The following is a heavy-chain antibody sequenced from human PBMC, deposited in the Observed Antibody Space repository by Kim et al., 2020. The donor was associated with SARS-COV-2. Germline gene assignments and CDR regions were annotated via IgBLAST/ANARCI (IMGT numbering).Heavy chain of an antibody. CDR1: GGTFSSYA. J-gene: IGHJ4*02. Sequence: SVKVSCKASGGTFSSYAISWVRQAPGQGLEWMGGIIPIFGTANYAQKVQGRVTITADESTSTAYMELSSLRSEDTAVYYCARGPPYYYVSSGRPPNYFESWGQGTLVTASS. CDR3: ARGPPYYYVSSGRPPNYFES. CDR2: IIPIFGTA. D-gene: IGHD3-22*01. V-gene: IGHV1-69*13.